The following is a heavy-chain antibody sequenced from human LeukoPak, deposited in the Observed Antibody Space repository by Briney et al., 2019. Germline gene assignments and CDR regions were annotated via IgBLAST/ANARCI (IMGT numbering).Heavy chain of an antibody. J-gene: IGHJ4*02. Sequence: GGTLRLSCAASGFIFSSHGMIWVRQAPGKGLEWVSGISPSDDITYYADSVKGRFTISRDNSKNTVYLQMDSLRFEDAAVYYCAKGSELYYYGSGSPYWGQGTLVTVSS. D-gene: IGHD3-10*01. V-gene: IGHV3-23*01. CDR1: GFIFSSHG. CDR2: ISPSDDIT. CDR3: AKGSELYYYGSGSPY.